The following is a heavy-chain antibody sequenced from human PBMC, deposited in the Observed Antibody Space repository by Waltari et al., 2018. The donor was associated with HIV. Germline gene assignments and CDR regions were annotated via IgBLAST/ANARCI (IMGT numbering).Heavy chain of an antibody. V-gene: IGHV4-39*07. CDR1: GGSISSSSYY. J-gene: IGHJ4*02. Sequence: QLQLQESGPGLVKPSETLSLTCTVSGGSISSSSYYWGWIRQPPGKGLEWIGSIYYSGSTYDNPSLKRRVTISVDTSKNQFSLKLSSVTAADTAVYYCARASRANYYDSSGYFDYWGQGTLVTVSS. D-gene: IGHD3-22*01. CDR2: IYYSGST. CDR3: ARASRANYYDSSGYFDY.